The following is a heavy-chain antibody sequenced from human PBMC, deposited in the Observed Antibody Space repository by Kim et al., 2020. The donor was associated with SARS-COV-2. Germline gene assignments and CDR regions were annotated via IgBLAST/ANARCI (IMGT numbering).Heavy chain of an antibody. J-gene: IGHJ6*02. Sequence: YAVSVKSRITINPDTSKNQFSLQLNSVTPEDTAVYYCARDIEDWLNGMDVWGQGTTVTVSS. D-gene: IGHD3-9*01. V-gene: IGHV6-1*01. CDR3: ARDIEDWLNGMDV.